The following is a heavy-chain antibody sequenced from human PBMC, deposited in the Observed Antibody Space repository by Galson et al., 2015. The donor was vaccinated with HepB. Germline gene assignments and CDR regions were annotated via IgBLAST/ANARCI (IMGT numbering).Heavy chain of an antibody. J-gene: IGHJ6*02. Sequence: SLRLSCAASGFTFRYYTMHWVRQAPGKGPEWVSSISTSSVTTYYADSKKGRLTISRDNAKNLLYLQMNSLRDDDTAVYYCARGATLNYAMDVWGQGTTVTVSS. CDR3: ARGATLNYAMDV. CDR2: ISTSSVTT. V-gene: IGHV3-48*02. CDR1: GFTFRYYT.